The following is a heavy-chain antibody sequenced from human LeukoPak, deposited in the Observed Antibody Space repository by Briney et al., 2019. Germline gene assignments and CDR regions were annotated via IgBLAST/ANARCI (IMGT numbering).Heavy chain of an antibody. CDR1: GGSISSGGYY. CDR3: ARQPIGYCSSTSCSFINWFDP. CDR2: IYYSGST. V-gene: IGHV4-31*03. J-gene: IGHJ5*02. Sequence: PSETLSLTCTVSGGSISSGGYYWSWLRQHPGKGLEWIGYIYYSGSTYYNPSLKSRVTISLDTSKNQFSLKLSSVTAADTAVYYCARQPIGYCSSTSCSFINWFDPWGQGTLFTVSS. D-gene: IGHD2-2*01.